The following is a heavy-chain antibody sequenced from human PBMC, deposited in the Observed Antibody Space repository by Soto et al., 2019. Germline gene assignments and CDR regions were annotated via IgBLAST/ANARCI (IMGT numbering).Heavy chain of an antibody. CDR3: GGGGPSGRFFDY. CDR2: IIPIFGTA. Sequence: ASVKVSCKASGGTFSSYAISWVRQAPGQGLEWMGGIIPIFGTANYAQKFQGRVTITADESTSTAYMEPSSLRSEDTAVYYCGGGGPSGRFFDYWGQGTLVTVSS. CDR1: GGTFSSYA. D-gene: IGHD2-15*01. V-gene: IGHV1-69*13. J-gene: IGHJ4*02.